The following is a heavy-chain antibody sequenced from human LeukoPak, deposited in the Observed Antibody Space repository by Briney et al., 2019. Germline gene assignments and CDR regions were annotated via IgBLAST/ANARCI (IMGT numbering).Heavy chain of an antibody. V-gene: IGHV3-23*01. CDR2: ISGSGGST. J-gene: IGHJ4*02. CDR1: GFTFSSYA. D-gene: IGHD4-17*01. CDR3: ARAPGGFHGDYSPIGY. Sequence: GGSLRLSCAASGFTFSSYAMSWVRQAPGKGLEWVSAISGSGGSTYYADSVKGRFTISRDNSKNTLYLQMNSLRAEETAMYYCARAPGGFHGDYSPIGYWGQGTLVTVSS.